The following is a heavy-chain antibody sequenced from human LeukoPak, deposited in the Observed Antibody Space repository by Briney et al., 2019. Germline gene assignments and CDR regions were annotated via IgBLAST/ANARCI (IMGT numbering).Heavy chain of an antibody. J-gene: IGHJ4*02. Sequence: GGSLRLSCSASGLTVTNAWMNWVRQAPGEGLDWVGRIASKTDGGATDYAAPVKGRFTISRDDSKSTLNLQMNSLKTEDTAVYYCTTGIRGDWGQGTLVTVSS. CDR1: GLTVTNAW. CDR3: TTGIRGD. CDR2: IASKTDGGAT. D-gene: IGHD3-10*01. V-gene: IGHV3-15*07.